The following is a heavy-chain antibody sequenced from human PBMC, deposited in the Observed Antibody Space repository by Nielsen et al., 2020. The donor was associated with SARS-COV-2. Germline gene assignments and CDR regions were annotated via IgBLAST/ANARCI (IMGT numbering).Heavy chain of an antibody. CDR1: GFTFSSYW. CDR3: ARASDYSNYDAFDI. V-gene: IGHV3-74*01. J-gene: IGHJ3*02. D-gene: IGHD4-11*01. Sequence: GESLKISCAASGFTFSSYWMNWVRQAPGKGLVWVSRINSDGSSTSYADSVKGRFTISRDNAKNTLYLQMNSLRAEDTAVYYCARASDYSNYDAFDIWGQGTMVTVSS. CDR2: INSDGSST.